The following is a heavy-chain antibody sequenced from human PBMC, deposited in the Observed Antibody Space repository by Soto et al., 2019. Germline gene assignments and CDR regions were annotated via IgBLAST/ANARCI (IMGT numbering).Heavy chain of an antibody. J-gene: IGHJ4*02. V-gene: IGHV1-69*08. CDR1: GGTFSSYT. CDR3: ARDEYDGSGSYR. Sequence: QVQLVQSGAEVKKPGSSVKVSCKASGGTFSSYTISWVRQAPGQGLEWMGRIIPILGIANYAQKFQGRVTITADKATSTAYMELSSLRSEDTAVYYCARDEYDGSGSYRWGQGTLVTVSS. D-gene: IGHD3-10*01. CDR2: IIPILGIA.